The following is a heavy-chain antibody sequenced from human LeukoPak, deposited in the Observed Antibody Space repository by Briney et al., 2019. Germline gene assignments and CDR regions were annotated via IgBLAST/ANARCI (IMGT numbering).Heavy chain of an antibody. J-gene: IGHJ4*02. CDR1: GASITTYY. D-gene: IGHD6-6*01. CDR3: AREYSTSSEGDYFDY. V-gene: IGHV4-59*01. CDR2: IYHSGST. Sequence: SETLSLTCTVSGASITTYYWTWIRQRPGKGLEWIGYIYHSGSTNYNPSLKSRVTISLDTSRNQFSLRLSSVTAADTAVYFCAREYSTSSEGDYFDYWGQGSLVTVSS.